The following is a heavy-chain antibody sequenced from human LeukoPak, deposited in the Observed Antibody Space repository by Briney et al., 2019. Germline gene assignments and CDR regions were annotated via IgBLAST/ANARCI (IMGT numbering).Heavy chain of an antibody. D-gene: IGHD3-22*01. J-gene: IGHJ3*02. V-gene: IGHV3-30*03. CDR1: GFTFSSYG. Sequence: GGSLRLSCAASGFTFSSYGMHWVRQAPGKGLEWVAVISYDGSNKYYADSVKGRFTISRDNSKNTLYLQMNSLRAEDTAVYYCSFTTYDSSGHDAFDIWGQGTMVTVSS. CDR2: ISYDGSNK. CDR3: SFTTYDSSGHDAFDI.